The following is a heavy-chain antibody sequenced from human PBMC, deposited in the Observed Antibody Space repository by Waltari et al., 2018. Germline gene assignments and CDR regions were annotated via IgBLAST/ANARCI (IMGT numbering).Heavy chain of an antibody. Sequence: QVQLVQSGAEVKKPGASVKVSCKASGYTFTGYYMRWVRQAPGQGLEWMGWINPNSGGTNYAQKFQGRVTMTRDTSISTAYMELSRLRSDDTAVYYCARGELGYYDSSGYYPIDYWGQGTLVTVSS. CDR1: GYTFTGYY. V-gene: IGHV1-2*02. J-gene: IGHJ4*02. CDR2: INPNSGGT. CDR3: ARGELGYYDSSGYYPIDY. D-gene: IGHD3-22*01.